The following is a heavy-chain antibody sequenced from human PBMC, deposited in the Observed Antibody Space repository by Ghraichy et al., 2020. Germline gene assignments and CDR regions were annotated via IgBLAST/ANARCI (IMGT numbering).Heavy chain of an antibody. D-gene: IGHD3-22*01. CDR2: ISSSGSTI. Sequence: GGSLRLSCAASGFTFSSYEMNWVRQAPGKGLEWVSYISSSGSTIYYADSVKGRFTISRDNAKNSLYLQMNSLRAEDTAVYYCARSDYYDSSGYYSYDAFDIWGQGTMVTVSS. V-gene: IGHV3-48*03. J-gene: IGHJ3*02. CDR3: ARSDYYDSSGYYSYDAFDI. CDR1: GFTFSSYE.